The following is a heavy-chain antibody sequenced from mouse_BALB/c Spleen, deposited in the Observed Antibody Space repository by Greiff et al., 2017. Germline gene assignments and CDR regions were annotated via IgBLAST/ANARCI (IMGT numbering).Heavy chain of an antibody. Sequence: QVQLQQPGAELVRPGASVKLSCKASGYTFTSYWMHWVKQRPGQGLEWIGEINPSNGRTNYNEKFKSKATLTVDKSSSTAYMQLSSLTSEDSAVYYCARDTTVVPSYAMDYWGQGTSVTVSS. V-gene: IGHV1S81*02. J-gene: IGHJ4*01. CDR3: ARDTTVVPSYAMDY. CDR1: GYTFTSYW. D-gene: IGHD1-1*01. CDR2: INPSNGRT.